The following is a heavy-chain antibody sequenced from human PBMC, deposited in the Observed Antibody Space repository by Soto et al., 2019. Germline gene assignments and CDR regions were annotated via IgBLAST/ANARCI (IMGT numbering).Heavy chain of an antibody. CDR3: ARLTNYYDSSVDI. D-gene: IGHD3-22*01. J-gene: IGHJ3*02. V-gene: IGHV4-59*08. CDR2: IYYSGST. Sequence: QVQLQESGPGLVKPSETLSLTCTVSGGSISSYYWSWIRQPPGKGLEWIGYIYYSGSTNYNPSLKSRVTISVDTSKNQFSLKLSSVTAADTAVYYCARLTNYYDSSVDIWGQGTMVTVSS. CDR1: GGSISSYY.